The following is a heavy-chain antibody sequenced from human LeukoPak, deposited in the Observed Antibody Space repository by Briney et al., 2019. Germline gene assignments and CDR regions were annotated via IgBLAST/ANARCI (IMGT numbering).Heavy chain of an antibody. J-gene: IGHJ4*02. D-gene: IGHD3-3*01. CDR3: ARGASFVFD. Sequence: GGSLRLSCAASGFTFSSYEMNWVRQAPGKGLEWVPYISSSGSTIYYADSVKGRFTISRDNAKNSLYLQVNSLRAEDTAVYYCARGASFVFDWGQGTLVTVSS. CDR2: ISSSGSTI. V-gene: IGHV3-48*03. CDR1: GFTFSSYE.